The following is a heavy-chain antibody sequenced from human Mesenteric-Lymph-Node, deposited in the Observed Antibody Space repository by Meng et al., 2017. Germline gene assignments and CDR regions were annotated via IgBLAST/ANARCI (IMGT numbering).Heavy chain of an antibody. CDR2: IYYSGST. Sequence: LQESGPGLVKPSGTRSLTCTVSCGSISSTNWWGWIRQPPGKGLEWIGYIYYSGSTSYNPSLKSRVTMSVDTSKNQFSLNLNSVTAVGTAVYYCARNVPGTSAYYDWGQGTLVTVSS. V-gene: IGHV4-28*01. CDR3: ARNVPGTSAYYD. CDR1: CGSISSTNW. D-gene: IGHD3-22*01. J-gene: IGHJ4*02.